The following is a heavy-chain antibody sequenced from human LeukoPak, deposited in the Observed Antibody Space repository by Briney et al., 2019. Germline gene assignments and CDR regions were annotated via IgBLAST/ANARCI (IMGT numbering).Heavy chain of an antibody. D-gene: IGHD3-16*01. Sequence: GGSLRLSCAASGFTFSSYWMNWARQAPGKGLEWVASINHNGNVNYYVDSVKGRFTISRDNAKNSLYLQMSNLRAEDTAVYFCARGGGLDVWGQGPRSPSP. J-gene: IGHJ6*02. V-gene: IGHV3-7*03. CDR1: GFTFSSYW. CDR3: ARGGGLDV. CDR2: INHNGNVN.